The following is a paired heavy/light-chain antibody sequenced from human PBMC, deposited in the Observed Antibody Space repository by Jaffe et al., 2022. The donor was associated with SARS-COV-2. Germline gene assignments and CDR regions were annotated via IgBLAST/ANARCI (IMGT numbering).Light chain of an antibody. CDR2: SVS. Sequence: DIQMTQSPSSLSASVGDRVTITCRASRSISSYLNWYQQKPGKAPALLIYSVSRLQSGVPSRFSGSGSGTDFTLTISSLQPEDFATYYCQQSYSTPRTFGQGTKVEI. CDR1: RSISSY. CDR3: QQSYSTPRT. J-gene: IGKJ1*01. V-gene: IGKV1-39*01.
Heavy chain of an antibody. D-gene: IGHD5-18*01. V-gene: IGHV4-59*01. CDR2: IYYSGGT. CDR3: ARSNGREDSWDSYGQ. J-gene: IGHJ4*02. Sequence: QVQLQESGPGLVKPSETLSLTCTVSGGSIGNYYWSWIRQPPGKGLEWIGFIYYSGGTNYNPSLKSRVTMSVDTSKNQFSLNLSSVTAADTAVYYCARSNGREDSWDSYGQWGQGTLVTVSS. CDR1: GGSIGNYY.